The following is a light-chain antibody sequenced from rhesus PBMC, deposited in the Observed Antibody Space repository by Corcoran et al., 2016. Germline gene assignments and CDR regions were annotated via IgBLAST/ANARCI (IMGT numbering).Light chain of an antibody. CDR2: EAS. V-gene: IGKV1-25*01. J-gene: IGKJ2*01. Sequence: DIQMTQSPSSLSASVGDRVTITCRASQGITNDLAWYQQKPGETPKLLIYEASSLQSGIPSGFSGIGSGTDCTLNFSSLQSEDFATYYCQHYYSTPYSFGQGTKVEIK. CDR1: QGITND. CDR3: QHYYSTPYS.